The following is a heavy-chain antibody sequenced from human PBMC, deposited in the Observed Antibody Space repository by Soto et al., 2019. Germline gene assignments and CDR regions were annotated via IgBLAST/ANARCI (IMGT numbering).Heavy chain of an antibody. CDR1: GYTFTSYG. V-gene: IGHV1-18*04. CDR2: ISAYNGNT. D-gene: IGHD6-19*01. J-gene: IGHJ4*02. Sequence: VASVKVSCKASGYTFTSYGISWVRQAPGQGLEWMGWISAYNGNTNYAQKLQGRVTMTTDTSTSTAYMELRSLRVEDTAVYYCARHTSGWHYYDYWGQGTPVTVSS. CDR3: ARHTSGWHYYDY.